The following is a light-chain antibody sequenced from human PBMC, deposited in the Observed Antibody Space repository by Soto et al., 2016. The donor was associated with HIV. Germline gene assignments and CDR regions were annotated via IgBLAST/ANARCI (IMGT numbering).Light chain of an antibody. CDR1: KLGDKY. CDR3: QAWDSSTVI. V-gene: IGLV3-1*01. Sequence: SYEMTQPPSVSVSPGQPANITCSGDKLGDKYASWYQQKPGQSPVLVIYQRNKRPSGIPERFSASNSGNTATLTISATQAVDEADYYCQAWDSSTVIFGGGTKLTVL. J-gene: IGLJ2*01. CDR2: QRN.